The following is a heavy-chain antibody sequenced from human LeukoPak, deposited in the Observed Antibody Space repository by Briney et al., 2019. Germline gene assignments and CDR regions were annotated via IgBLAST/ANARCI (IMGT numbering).Heavy chain of an antibody. J-gene: IGHJ3*02. Sequence: ASVTVSCKASGYTFTSYYMHWVRQAPGQGLEWMGIINPSGGSTSYAQKFQGRVTMTRDTSTSTVYMELSSLRSEDTAVYYCARDYYDSSGPSAFDIWGQGTMVTVSS. V-gene: IGHV1-46*01. D-gene: IGHD3-22*01. CDR2: INPSGGST. CDR1: GYTFTSYY. CDR3: ARDYYDSSGPSAFDI.